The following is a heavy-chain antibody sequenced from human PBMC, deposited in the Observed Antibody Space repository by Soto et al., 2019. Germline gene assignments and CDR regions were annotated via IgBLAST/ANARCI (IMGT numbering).Heavy chain of an antibody. V-gene: IGHV3-13*01. Sequence: GSLRLSCAASGFTFSSYDMHWVRQATGKGLEWVSAIGTAGDTYYPGSVKGRFTISRENAKNSLYLQMNSLRAGDTAVYYCARAGPTSYYDILTGYPYYYYGMDVWGQGTTVTVFS. CDR1: GFTFSSYD. CDR2: IGTAGDT. J-gene: IGHJ6*02. D-gene: IGHD3-9*01. CDR3: ARAGPTSYYDILTGYPYYYYGMDV.